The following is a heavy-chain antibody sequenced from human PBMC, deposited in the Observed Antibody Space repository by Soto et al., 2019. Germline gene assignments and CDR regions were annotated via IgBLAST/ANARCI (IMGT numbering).Heavy chain of an antibody. D-gene: IGHD4-17*01. CDR1: GGTFSSYA. CDR3: ARPDYGGNWFDP. Sequence: GASVKVSCKASGGTFSSYAISWVRQAPGQGLEWMGGIIPIFGTANYAQKFLGRVTITADESTSTAYMELSSLRSEDTAVYYCARPDYGGNWFDPWGQGTLVTVSS. J-gene: IGHJ5*02. V-gene: IGHV1-69*13. CDR2: IIPIFGTA.